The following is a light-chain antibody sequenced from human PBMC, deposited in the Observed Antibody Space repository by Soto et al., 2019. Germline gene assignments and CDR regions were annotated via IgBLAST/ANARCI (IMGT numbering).Light chain of an antibody. CDR2: EVS. CDR3: SSFAGINNLV. J-gene: IGLJ3*02. V-gene: IGLV2-8*01. CDR1: SSDVGGYNY. Sequence: QSALTQSPSASGSPGQSVTFSCTGTSSDVGGYNYVSWYQHHPGKAPKLIISEVSERPSGVPDRFSGSKSGNTASLTVSGLQAEDEADYYCSSFAGINNLVFGGGTKLTVL.